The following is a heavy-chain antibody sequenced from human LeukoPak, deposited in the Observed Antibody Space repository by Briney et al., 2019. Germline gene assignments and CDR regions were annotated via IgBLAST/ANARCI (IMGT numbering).Heavy chain of an antibody. CDR2: FYTGGGT. J-gene: IGHJ4*02. CDR3: ARDLYD. CDR1: GFSVSSHY. Sequence: PGGSLRLSCAATGFSVSSHYMAWVRQGPGRGLEWVSVFYTGGGTAYADSVKGRFTISRDNFKNTVYLQMNSLRAEDTAVYFCARDLYDWGQGTLVTVSS. D-gene: IGHD5/OR15-5a*01. V-gene: IGHV3-66*01.